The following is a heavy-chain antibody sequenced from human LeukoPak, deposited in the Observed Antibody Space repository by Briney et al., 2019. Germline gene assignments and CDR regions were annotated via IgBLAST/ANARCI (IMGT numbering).Heavy chain of an antibody. CDR2: IKQDGSEK. CDR1: GFTFSSYW. J-gene: IGHJ4*02. V-gene: IGHV3-7*03. CDR3: ARSLLTGYYNGFDY. D-gene: IGHD3-9*01. Sequence: GGSLRLSCAASGFTFSSYWMSWVRQAPGKGLEWVANIKQDGSEKYYVDSVKGRFTISRDNAKNSLYLRMNSLKAEDTAVYYCARSLLTGYYNGFDYWGQGTLVTVSS.